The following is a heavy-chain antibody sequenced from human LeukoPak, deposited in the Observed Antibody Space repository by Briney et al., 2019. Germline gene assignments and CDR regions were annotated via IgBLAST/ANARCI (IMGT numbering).Heavy chain of an antibody. CDR1: GFTFSSYG. CDR3: AKSMSGPNDY. D-gene: IGHD3-3*01. V-gene: IGHV3-74*01. Sequence: GGSLRLSCAASGFTFSSYGMHWVRQAPGKGLVWVSRITPDGSGTDYADSVKGRFTISRDNAKNTLYLQMNSLRVEDTAVYYCAKSMSGPNDYWGQGTLVTVSS. J-gene: IGHJ4*02. CDR2: ITPDGSGT.